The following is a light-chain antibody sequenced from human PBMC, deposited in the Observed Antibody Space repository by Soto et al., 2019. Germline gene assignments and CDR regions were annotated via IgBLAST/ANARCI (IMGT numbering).Light chain of an antibody. CDR1: SSDVGGYNY. Sequence: QSVLTQPASVSGSPGQSIAISCTGTSSDVGGYNYVSWYQQHPGKAPKLMIYDVSNRPSGVSIRFSGSKSDNTASLTISGLQPEDEADYHYSSYTTSNTRQIVFGTGTKVTVL. V-gene: IGLV2-14*03. CDR2: DVS. J-gene: IGLJ1*01. CDR3: SSYTTSNTRQIV.